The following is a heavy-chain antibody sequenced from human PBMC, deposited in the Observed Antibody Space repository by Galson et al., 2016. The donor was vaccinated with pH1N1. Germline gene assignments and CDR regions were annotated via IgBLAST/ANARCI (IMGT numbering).Heavy chain of an antibody. Sequence: SVKVSCKASGYTFTGYYMHWVRQAPGQGLEWMGWINPNSGGTNYAQKFQGRVTMTRDTSISTAYMELSRLRSADTAVYYCARGIDFGELGAWFDPWGQGTLVTVSS. CDR1: GYTFTGYY. D-gene: IGHD3-10*01. V-gene: IGHV1-2*02. CDR2: INPNSGGT. CDR3: ARGIDFGELGAWFDP. J-gene: IGHJ5*02.